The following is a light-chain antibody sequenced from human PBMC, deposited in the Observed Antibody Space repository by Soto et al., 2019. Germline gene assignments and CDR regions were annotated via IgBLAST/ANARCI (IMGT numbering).Light chain of an antibody. CDR1: SSDIGGFNF. V-gene: IGLV2-14*01. CDR2: VVF. CDR3: SSYTTSSTVV. Sequence: QSALTQPASVSGSPGQSITISCSGTSSDIGGFNFVSWYQQHPGKAPKLIIYVVFNRPSGVSNRFSGSKSGNTASLTISGLQPEDEAHYFCSSYTTSSTVVFGGGTKVTVL. J-gene: IGLJ3*02.